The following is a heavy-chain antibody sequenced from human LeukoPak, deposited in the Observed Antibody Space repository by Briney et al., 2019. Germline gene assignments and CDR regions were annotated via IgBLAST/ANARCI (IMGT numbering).Heavy chain of an antibody. J-gene: IGHJ4*02. CDR2: IYPGDSDT. D-gene: IGHD3-3*01. CDR3: ARQDDFWSGLNDY. CDR1: GYSFTSYW. V-gene: IGHV5-51*01. Sequence: GESLEISCKGSGYSFTSYWIGWVRQMPGKGLEWMGIIYPGDSDTRYSPSFQGQVTISADKPISTAYLQWSSLKASDTAMYYCARQDDFWSGLNDYWGQGTLVTVSS.